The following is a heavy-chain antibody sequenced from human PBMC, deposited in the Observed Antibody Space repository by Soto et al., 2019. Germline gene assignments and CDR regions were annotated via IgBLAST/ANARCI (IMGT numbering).Heavy chain of an antibody. CDR2: IIPIFGTA. D-gene: IGHD6-13*01. V-gene: IGHV1-69*13. J-gene: IGHJ4*02. Sequence: ASVKVSCKASGGTFSSYAISWVRQAPGQGLEWMGGIIPIFGTANYAQKFQGRVTITADESTSTAYMELSSLRSEDTAVYYCARAPHVGYSSSWYRLEYWGQGTLVTVSS. CDR1: GGTFSSYA. CDR3: ARAPHVGYSSSWYRLEY.